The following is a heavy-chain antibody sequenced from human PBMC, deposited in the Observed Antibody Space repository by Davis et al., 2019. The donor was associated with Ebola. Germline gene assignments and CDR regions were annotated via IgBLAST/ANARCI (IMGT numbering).Heavy chain of an antibody. J-gene: IGHJ4*02. V-gene: IGHV1-8*03. Sequence: ASVTVSCKASGYTFSDYDVNWVRQATGQGLEWMGWINPKSGNTGYAQKFQGRVTITRDTSITTAYMEVSGLTSDDTAVYNCTRTLRYTDWGQGTLVTVSS. CDR3: TRTLRYTD. CDR2: INPKSGNT. D-gene: IGHD5-18*01. CDR1: GYTFSDYD.